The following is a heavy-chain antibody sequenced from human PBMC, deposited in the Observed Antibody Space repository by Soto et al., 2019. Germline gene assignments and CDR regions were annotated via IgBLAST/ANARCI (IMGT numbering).Heavy chain of an antibody. CDR3: TIGSWSGEVFDI. J-gene: IGHJ3*02. D-gene: IGHD2-21*01. CDR1: GGTFSTYS. V-gene: IGHV1-69*02. CDR2: IIPMLGIR. Sequence: QVQLVQSGAEVKRPRSSVKVSCKDSGGTFSTYSMFWVRQAPGQGLEWMGRIIPMLGIRNYTQRFQDRVTITADTSTATAHMELSSLRSEATALYSCTIGSWSGEVFDIWGQGTMVTVSS.